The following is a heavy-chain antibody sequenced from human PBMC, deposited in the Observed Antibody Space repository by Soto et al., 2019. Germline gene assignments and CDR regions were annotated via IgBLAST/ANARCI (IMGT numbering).Heavy chain of an antibody. V-gene: IGHV3-30-3*01. J-gene: IGHJ4*02. D-gene: IGHD2-2*01. CDR2: ISYDGNNK. Sequence: QVQLVESGGGVVQPGRSLRLSCAASGFPFNNYAMHWVRQAPGTGLEWVALISYDGNNKYYADSVRGPFTISRDNTKRTLELQKSSPGSKYTAAYYRARDDIRAAMVRENDFIYYWGRGTLVTVSS. CDR1: GFPFNNYA. CDR3: ARDDIRAAMVRENDFIYY.